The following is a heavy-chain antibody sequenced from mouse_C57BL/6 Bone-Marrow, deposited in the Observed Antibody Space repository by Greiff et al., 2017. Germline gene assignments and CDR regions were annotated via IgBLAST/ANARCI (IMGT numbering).Heavy chain of an antibody. CDR3: TTEGWLLPWYFDV. Sequence: EVMLVESGAELVRPGASVKLSCTASGFNIKDDYMHWVKQRPEQGLEWIGWIDPENGDTEYASKFQGKATITADTSSNTAYLQLSSLTSEDTAVYYCTTEGWLLPWYFDVWGTGTTVTVSS. CDR1: GFNIKDDY. V-gene: IGHV14-4*01. D-gene: IGHD2-3*01. J-gene: IGHJ1*03. CDR2: IDPENGDT.